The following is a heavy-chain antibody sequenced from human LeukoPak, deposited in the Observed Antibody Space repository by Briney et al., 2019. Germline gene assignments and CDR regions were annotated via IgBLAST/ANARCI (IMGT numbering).Heavy chain of an antibody. Sequence: GESLKISCKGSGYSFASYWIAWVRQLPGKGQEWMGIIFPGDSDTIYSPSFQGQVTISVDKSINIAYLQWGSLKASDTAMYYCARSGGYYLSAFDLWGQGTMVTVSS. CDR1: GYSFASYW. D-gene: IGHD3-22*01. V-gene: IGHV5-51*01. J-gene: IGHJ3*01. CDR3: ARSGGYYLSAFDL. CDR2: IFPGDSDT.